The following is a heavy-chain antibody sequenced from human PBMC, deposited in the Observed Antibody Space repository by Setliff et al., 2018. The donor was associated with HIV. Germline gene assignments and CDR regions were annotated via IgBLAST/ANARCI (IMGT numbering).Heavy chain of an antibody. D-gene: IGHD4-17*01. CDR2: INAGNGDT. CDR1: GYTFTNYA. V-gene: IGHV1-3*01. J-gene: IGHJ4*02. CDR3: ARDSGDDYSDYYYYFDY. Sequence: ASVKVSCKASGYTFTNYAMHWVRQAPGQRLEWMGWINAGNGDTKYSQKFQGRVTFTWDTSASTAYMELSSLRSEDTALYYCARDSGDDYSDYYYYFDYWGQGTPVTVSS.